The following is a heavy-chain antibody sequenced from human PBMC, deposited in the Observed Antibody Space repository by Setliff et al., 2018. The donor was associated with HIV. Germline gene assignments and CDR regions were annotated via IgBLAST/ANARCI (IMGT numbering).Heavy chain of an antibody. CDR2: MQHSGRT. D-gene: IGHD6-13*01. J-gene: IGHJ6*03. CDR3: ARVSCSSWYSIPLYYYYSMDV. CDR1: GGSFSGYC. Sequence: PSETLSLTCAVYGGSFSGYCWSWIRQPPGKGLEWIGEMQHSGRTNYNPSLRSRVTTSVDTSKSQFSLKLSSVTAADTAVYYCARVSCSSWYSIPLYYYYSMDVWGKGITVTVSS. V-gene: IGHV4-34*01.